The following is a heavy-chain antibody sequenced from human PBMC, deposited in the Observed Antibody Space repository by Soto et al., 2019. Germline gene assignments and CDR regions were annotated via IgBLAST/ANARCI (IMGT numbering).Heavy chain of an antibody. Sequence: SVKVSCEASGYTFGSFGVSWVRQAPVQGPEWMGWISGYNGKTKYTQKVQGRVIMTTDTSTNTAYMELRSLRSDDTAVYYCAREAGGSNIAAVLLDPWGQGTLVTVSS. D-gene: IGHD3-3*02. CDR1: GYTFGSFG. V-gene: IGHV1-18*04. CDR3: AREAGGSNIAAVLLDP. J-gene: IGHJ5*02. CDR2: ISGYNGKT.